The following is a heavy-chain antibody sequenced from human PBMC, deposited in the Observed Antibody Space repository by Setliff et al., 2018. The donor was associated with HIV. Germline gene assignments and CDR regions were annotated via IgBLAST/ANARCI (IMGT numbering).Heavy chain of an antibody. V-gene: IGHV3-20*04. Sequence: GGSLRLSCEASGFSVTDTYMGWVRQAPGKGLEWVSGINWNGGSTGYADSVKGRFTISRDNSKNTLYLQMNSLRAEDAAVYYCAKTYNWNDVHYYYMDVWGKGTTVTVSS. D-gene: IGHD1-1*01. J-gene: IGHJ6*03. CDR3: AKTYNWNDVHYYYMDV. CDR1: GFSVTDTY. CDR2: INWNGGST.